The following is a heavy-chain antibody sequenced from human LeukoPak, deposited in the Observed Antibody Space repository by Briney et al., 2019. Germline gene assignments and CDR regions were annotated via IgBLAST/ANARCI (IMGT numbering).Heavy chain of an antibody. D-gene: IGHD2-15*01. Sequence: GGSLRLSCAASGFAFSTYSMNWVRQPPGKGLKWVASISLNSAAIYYADSVKGRFTISRDNAKISLHLQMDSLRAEDTAVYYCTKHITADATTPFYYGMDVWGQGTTVTVSS. CDR2: ISLNSAAI. CDR1: GFAFSTYS. V-gene: IGHV3-21*01. J-gene: IGHJ6*02. CDR3: TKHITADATTPFYYGMDV.